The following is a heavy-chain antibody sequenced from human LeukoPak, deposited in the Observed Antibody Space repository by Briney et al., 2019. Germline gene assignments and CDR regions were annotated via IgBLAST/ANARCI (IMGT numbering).Heavy chain of an antibody. D-gene: IGHD6-19*01. Sequence: ASVKVSFKASGYTFTCYYMHWVGQAPGQGGEGMGWINPNSGGTNYAQKFQGRVTTTRDTSISTAYMELSRLRSDDTAVYYCARGHRYSSAQGDYCGQGTLVTVSS. V-gene: IGHV1-2*02. CDR3: ARGHRYSSAQGDY. CDR1: GYTFTCYY. J-gene: IGHJ4*02. CDR2: INPNSGGT.